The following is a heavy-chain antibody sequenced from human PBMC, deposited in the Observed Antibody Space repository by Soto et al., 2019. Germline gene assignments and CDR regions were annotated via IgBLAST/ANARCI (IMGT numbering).Heavy chain of an antibody. Sequence: GESLQISCNTSGYSFTIHCIALVRQMPGKGLEWMGIIYPSDSDIRYRPSFQGQVTISVDKSISTAYLQWSSLKASDTATYYCARQDYSNYRGGMDVWGQGTTVTVAS. J-gene: IGHJ6*02. CDR2: IYPSDSDI. CDR3: ARQDYSNYRGGMDV. V-gene: IGHV5-51*01. D-gene: IGHD2-2*01. CDR1: GYSFTIHC.